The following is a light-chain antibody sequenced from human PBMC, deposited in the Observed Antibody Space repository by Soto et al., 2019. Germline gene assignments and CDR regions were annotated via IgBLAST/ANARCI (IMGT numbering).Light chain of an antibody. CDR1: SSDVGAYNY. Sequence: QSALTQPPSASGSPGQSVTISCTGTSSDVGAYNYVSWYQQHPGKAPKLMISEVNKRPSGVPDRFSGSKSGNTASLTFSGLQPEDEADYYCSSYGVHNNSNYVFGTGTKLTVL. V-gene: IGLV2-8*01. J-gene: IGLJ1*01. CDR3: SSYGVHNNSNYV. CDR2: EVN.